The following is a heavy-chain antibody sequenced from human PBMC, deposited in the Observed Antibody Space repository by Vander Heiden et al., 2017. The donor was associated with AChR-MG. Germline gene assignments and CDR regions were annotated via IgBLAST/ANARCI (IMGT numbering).Heavy chain of an antibody. V-gene: IGHV1-2*02. J-gene: IGHJ4*02. CDR3: ARDLYTDEPMGELDY. CDR2: INPSSGDT. CDR1: GTTFSVPY. Sequence: QVRRVRSGPEVKKPGPSVRVSCEASGTTFSVPYMHWVRQAPGLGLEWMGWINPSSGDTTYAQQFQGRVTMTRDTSINAVYMDMSSLRSDDTAVYYCARDLYTDEPMGELDYWGQGTLVTVSS. D-gene: IGHD3-16*01.